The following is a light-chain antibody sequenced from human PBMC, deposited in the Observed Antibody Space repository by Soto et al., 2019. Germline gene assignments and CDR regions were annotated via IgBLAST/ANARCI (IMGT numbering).Light chain of an antibody. J-gene: IGLJ1*01. V-gene: IGLV3-21*02. Sequence: SYELTQPPSVSVAPGQTARITCGGNSIGSTSVHWYQQKPGQAPVLVVYDDSDRPSGIPERFSGSNSGITATLTISRLGAGDEADYYCQVWDSTSDHFVFGTGTKLTVL. CDR1: SIGSTS. CDR2: DDS. CDR3: QVWDSTSDHFV.